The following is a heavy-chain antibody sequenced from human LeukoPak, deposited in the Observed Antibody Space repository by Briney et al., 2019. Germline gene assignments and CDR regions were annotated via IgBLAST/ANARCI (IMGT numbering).Heavy chain of an antibody. D-gene: IGHD1-26*01. CDR2: TRNKANSYTT. CDR3: AGVTIGSYYVLDY. J-gene: IGHJ4*02. CDR1: GFISSDYY. Sequence: GGSLRLSCAASGFISSDYYMDWVRQAPGKGLEWVGRTRNKANSYTTEYAASVTGRFTISRDGSKNSLYLQMNSLKTEDTAVYYCAGVTIGSYYVLDYWGQGTLVTVSA. V-gene: IGHV3-72*01.